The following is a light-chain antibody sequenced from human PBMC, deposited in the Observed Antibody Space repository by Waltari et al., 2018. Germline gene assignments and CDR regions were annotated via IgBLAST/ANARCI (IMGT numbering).Light chain of an antibody. Sequence: QSVLTQPPSASGTPGQRVTISCSGSSSNIGSNTVNWYQQLPGTAPKLLIYSNNQLPSGVPDLFSGSKSGTSASLAISGLQSEDEADYYCAAWDDSLNEWVFGGGTKLTVL. CDR2: SNN. V-gene: IGLV1-44*01. CDR3: AAWDDSLNEWV. CDR1: SSNIGSNT. J-gene: IGLJ3*02.